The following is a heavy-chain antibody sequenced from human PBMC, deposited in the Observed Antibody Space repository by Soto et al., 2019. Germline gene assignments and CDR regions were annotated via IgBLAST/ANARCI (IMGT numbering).Heavy chain of an antibody. CDR1: GGTFSSYA. D-gene: IGHD2-21*02. Sequence: SVKVSCKASGGTFSSYAISWVRQAPGQGLEWMGGIIPIFGTANYAQKFQGRVTITADESTSTAYMELSSLRSEDTAVYYCARDLVVVTASTRSHYYYYYGMDVWGQGTTVTVSS. CDR2: IIPIFGTA. V-gene: IGHV1-69*13. CDR3: ARDLVVVTASTRSHYYYYYGMDV. J-gene: IGHJ6*02.